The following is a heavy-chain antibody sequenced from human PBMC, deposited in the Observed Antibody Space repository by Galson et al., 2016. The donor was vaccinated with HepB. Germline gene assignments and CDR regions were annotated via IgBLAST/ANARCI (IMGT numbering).Heavy chain of an antibody. Sequence: SLRLSCAASGFIFSDYYMSWIRQAPGKGLEWVSGISGSGSAIYYADSVKGRFTISRDNANNSLYLQMNSLKDEDTAVYYCARGDSSRSRYYFYGMDVWGQGTTVTVSS. CDR1: GFIFSDYY. V-gene: IGHV3-11*04. CDR3: ARGDSSRSRYYFYGMDV. J-gene: IGHJ6*02. D-gene: IGHD4-17*01. CDR2: ISGSGSAI.